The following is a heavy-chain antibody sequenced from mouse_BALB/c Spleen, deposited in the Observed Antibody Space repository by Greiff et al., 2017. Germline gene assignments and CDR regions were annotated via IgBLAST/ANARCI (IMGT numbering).Heavy chain of an antibody. Sequence: EVKLQESGPGLVKPSQSLSLTCTVTGYSITSDYAWNWIRQFPGNKLEWMGYISYSGSTSYNPSLKSRISITRDTSKNQFFLQLNSVTTEDTATYYCAKKGTGPYWYFDVWGAGTTVTVSS. CDR2: ISYSGST. J-gene: IGHJ1*01. CDR3: AKKGTGPYWYFDV. V-gene: IGHV3-2*02. CDR1: GYSITSDYA. D-gene: IGHD4-1*01.